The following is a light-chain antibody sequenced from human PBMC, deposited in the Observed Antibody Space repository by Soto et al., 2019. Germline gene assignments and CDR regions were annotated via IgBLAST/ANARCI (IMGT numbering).Light chain of an antibody. CDR3: TSWTTSTTMI. J-gene: IGLJ2*01. CDR2: DVN. Sequence: QSALTQPASGSPGQSITISCTGTSSDIGAYNFVSWYQQHPGKAPKLMLYDVNIRPSGVSNRFSGSKSGNTASLTISGLQAEDEADYYCTSWTTSTTMIFGGGTKVTVL. V-gene: IGLV2-14*03. CDR1: SSDIGAYNF.